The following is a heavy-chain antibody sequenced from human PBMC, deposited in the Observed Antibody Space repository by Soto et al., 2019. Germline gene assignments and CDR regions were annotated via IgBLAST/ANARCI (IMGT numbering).Heavy chain of an antibody. Sequence: EVQLVESGGGLVKPGGSLRLSCAASGFTFSSYSMNWVRQAPGKGLEWVSSISSSSSYIYYADSVKGRFTISRDNAKNSLYLQMNSLRAEDTAVYYCARYPSPLGYGDLEYFQHWGQGTLVTVSS. CDR3: ARYPSPLGYGDLEYFQH. V-gene: IGHV3-21*01. CDR2: ISSSSSYI. J-gene: IGHJ1*01. D-gene: IGHD4-17*01. CDR1: GFTFSSYS.